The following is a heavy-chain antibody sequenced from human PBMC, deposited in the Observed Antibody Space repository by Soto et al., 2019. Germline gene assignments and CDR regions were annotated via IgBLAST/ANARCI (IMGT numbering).Heavy chain of an antibody. CDR3: AGGLGYCSSTSCQKIYYYYGMDV. CDR2: IIPIFGTA. D-gene: IGHD2-2*01. Sequence: SVKVSCKASGGTFSSYAISCVRQAPGQGLEWMGGIIPIFGTANYAQKFQGRVTITADESTSTAYMELSSLRSEDTAVYYCAGGLGYCSSTSCQKIYYYYGMDVWGQGTTVTVSS. J-gene: IGHJ6*02. CDR1: GGTFSSYA. V-gene: IGHV1-69*13.